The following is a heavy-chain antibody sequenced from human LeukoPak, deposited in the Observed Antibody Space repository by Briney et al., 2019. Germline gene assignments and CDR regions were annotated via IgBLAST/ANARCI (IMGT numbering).Heavy chain of an antibody. CDR2: ISGDGGSI. Sequence: PGGSLRLSCAASGFTFDDYALHWVRQAPGKGLEWVSLISGDGGSICYADSVKGRFTISRDNSKNSLYLQMNSLGTEDTALYYCAKGWLVTMDAFDTWGQGTMVTVSS. D-gene: IGHD2-21*02. V-gene: IGHV3-43*02. CDR3: AKGWLVTMDAFDT. CDR1: GFTFDDYA. J-gene: IGHJ3*02.